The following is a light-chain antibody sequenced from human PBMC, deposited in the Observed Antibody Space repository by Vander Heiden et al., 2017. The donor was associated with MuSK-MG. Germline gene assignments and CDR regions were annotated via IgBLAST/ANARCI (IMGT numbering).Light chain of an antibody. J-gene: IGKJ5*01. V-gene: IGKV1-39*01. CDR3: QQCYSTLIT. CDR2: AAS. CDR1: QSISSY. Sequence: DIQMTQSPSSLSASVGDRVTITCRASQSISSYLDWYQQKPGKAPKLLIYAASGLQSGVPSRFSGSGSGTDFTLTISSLQPEDFATYYCQQCYSTLITFGQGTRLEIK.